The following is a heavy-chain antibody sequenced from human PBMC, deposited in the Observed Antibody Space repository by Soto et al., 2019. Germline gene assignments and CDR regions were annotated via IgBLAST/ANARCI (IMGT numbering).Heavy chain of an antibody. V-gene: IGHV4-39*01. J-gene: IGHJ4*02. Sequence: SETLSLTCTVSGGSLSSSSYYWGWIRPPPGKGLEWIGSIYYSGSTYYNPSLKSRVTISVDTSKNQFSLKLSSVTAADTAVYYCARSSSSSWYVFDYWGQGTLVTVSS. D-gene: IGHD6-13*01. CDR2: IYYSGST. CDR1: GGSLSSSSYY. CDR3: ARSSSSSWYVFDY.